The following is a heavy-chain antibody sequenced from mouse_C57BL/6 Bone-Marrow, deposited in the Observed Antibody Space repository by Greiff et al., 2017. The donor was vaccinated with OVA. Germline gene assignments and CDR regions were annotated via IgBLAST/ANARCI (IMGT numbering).Heavy chain of an antibody. V-gene: IGHV1-15*01. J-gene: IGHJ3*01. CDR1: GYTFTDYE. CDR3: TGMDLYYGKYAFAY. D-gene: IGHD2-1*01. CDR2: IDPETGGT. Sequence: QVHLQQSGAELVRPGASVTLSCKASGYTFTDYEMHWVKQTPVHGLEWIGDIDPETGGTDYNQKFKGKATLTADKSSSTAYMELRSLTSEDSAVYYCTGMDLYYGKYAFAYWGQGTLVTVSA.